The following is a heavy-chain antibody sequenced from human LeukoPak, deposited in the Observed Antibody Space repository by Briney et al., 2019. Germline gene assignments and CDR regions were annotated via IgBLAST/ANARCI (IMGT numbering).Heavy chain of an antibody. CDR1: GFTFSSYS. J-gene: IGHJ4*02. Sequence: GGSLRLSCAASGFTFSSYSMNWVRQAPGKGLEWVSYISSSSSTIYFADSVKGRFTISRDNAKNSLYLQMNSLRAEDTAVYYCARRVFSDYWGQGTLVTVSS. CDR2: ISSSSSTI. V-gene: IGHV3-48*01. D-gene: IGHD3-9*01. CDR3: ARRVFSDY.